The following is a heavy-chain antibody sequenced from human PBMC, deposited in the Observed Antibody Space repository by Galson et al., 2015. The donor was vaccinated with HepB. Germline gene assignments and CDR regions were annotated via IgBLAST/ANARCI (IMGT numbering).Heavy chain of an antibody. CDR2: IYYSGST. CDR1: GGSISSYY. D-gene: IGHD3-3*01. CDR3: AKYDFWSGYYDY. J-gene: IGHJ4*02. Sequence: SETLSLTCTVSGGSISSYYWNWIRQPPGKGLEWIGYIYYSGSTNYNPSLKSRVTISVDTSKNQFSLKLSSVTAADTAVYYCAKYDFWSGYYDYWGQGTLVTVSS. V-gene: IGHV4-59*08.